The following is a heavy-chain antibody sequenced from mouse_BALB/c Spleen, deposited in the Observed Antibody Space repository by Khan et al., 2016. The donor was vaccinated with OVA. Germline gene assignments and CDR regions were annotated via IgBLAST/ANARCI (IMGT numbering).Heavy chain of an antibody. CDR1: GFSLNSYG. J-gene: IGHJ4*01. CDR3: AKFTPDYYSLDY. D-gene: IGHD1-1*01. Sequence: VQLQESGPGLVAPSESLSITCTVSGFSLNSYGVNWVRQPPGKGLEWLGVIWGDGSTNYHSGLKSRLTINKDNSKSQVFLKLNSLQTYDTATYYCAKFTPDYYSLDYWGQGTSVTVSS. CDR2: IWGDGST. V-gene: IGHV2-3*01.